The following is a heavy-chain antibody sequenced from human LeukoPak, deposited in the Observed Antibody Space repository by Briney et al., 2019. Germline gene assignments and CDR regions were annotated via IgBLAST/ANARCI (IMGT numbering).Heavy chain of an antibody. CDR3: ARRADRGMNGNRPWFDP. J-gene: IGHJ5*02. D-gene: IGHD3-16*01. Sequence: ASVKVPCKPSGFTLTDYFMHWVRQAPGQGLEWMGYINPNSGGTKYAQKFQGRVTMTRDTSTHYMELSGLTSDDTAVYYCARRADRGMNGNRPWFDPWGQGTLVTVSS. V-gene: IGHV1-2*02. CDR2: INPNSGGT. CDR1: GFTLTDYF.